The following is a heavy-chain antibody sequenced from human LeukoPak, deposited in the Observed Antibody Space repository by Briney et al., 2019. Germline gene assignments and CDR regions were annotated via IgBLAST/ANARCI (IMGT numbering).Heavy chain of an antibody. V-gene: IGHV1-8*01. J-gene: IGHJ6*02. D-gene: IGHD6-6*01. CDR3: AREIAARGRGGLDYYGMDV. CDR1: GYTFTSYD. CDR2: MNPNSGNT. Sequence: ASVKVSCKASGYTFTSYDINWVRQATGQGLEWMGWMNPNSGNTGYAQKLQGRVTMTRNTSISTAYTELSSLRSEDTAVYYCAREIAARGRGGLDYYGMDVWGQGTTVTVSS.